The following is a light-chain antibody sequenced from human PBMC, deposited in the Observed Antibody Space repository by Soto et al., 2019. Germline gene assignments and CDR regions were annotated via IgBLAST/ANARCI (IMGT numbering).Light chain of an antibody. CDR2: DAS. V-gene: IGKV1-5*01. J-gene: IGKJ1*01. Sequence: DTQMTQSPSTLSASVGDRVTITCRASQSVSMWLAWYQQKPGGAPRLLIYDASHLETGVPSRFSGSGSGTEFTLTISSLQPEDSATYYCQQYNTYLTWTFGQGTKVDIK. CDR1: QSVSMW. CDR3: QQYNTYLTWT.